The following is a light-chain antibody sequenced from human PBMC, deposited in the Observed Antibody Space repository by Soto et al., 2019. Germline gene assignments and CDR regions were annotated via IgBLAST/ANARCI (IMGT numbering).Light chain of an antibody. J-gene: IGLJ1*01. CDR2: DVS. CDR3: SSYKCSSTYV. Sequence: LTQPASVYGSTGQSITISCTGTSSDNGGYNYVSWYQQHSGKAPKLMIYDVSNRPSGVFNRFSGSKSGNTASLTISGIQADDESHYYRSSYKCSSTYVFRTFTSHRP. CDR1: SSDNGGYNY. V-gene: IGLV2-14*01.